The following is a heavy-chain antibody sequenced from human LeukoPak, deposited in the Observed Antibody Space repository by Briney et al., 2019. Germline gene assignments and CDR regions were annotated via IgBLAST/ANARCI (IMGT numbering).Heavy chain of an antibody. CDR2: ISSNGGST. CDR3: ARDRGSYIAVAGVFDY. J-gene: IGHJ4*02. CDR1: GYTFSSHS. V-gene: IGHV3-64*01. D-gene: IGHD6-19*01. Sequence: GGSLRLSCAASGYTFSSHSMNWVRQAPGKGLEYVSAISSNGGSTYYANSVKGRFTISRDNSKNTLYLQMGSLRAEDMAVYYCARDRGSYIAVAGVFDYWGQGTLVTVSS.